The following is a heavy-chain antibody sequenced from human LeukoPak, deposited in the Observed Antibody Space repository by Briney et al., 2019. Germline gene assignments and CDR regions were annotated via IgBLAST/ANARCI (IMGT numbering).Heavy chain of an antibody. CDR1: GGSISSGSYY. D-gene: IGHD3-22*01. Sequence: SETLSLTCTVSGGSISSGSYYWNWIRQPAGKGLEWIGRIYYNGSTNYNPSLKSRVTISVDTSKNQFSLRLSSVTAADTAVYYCARFLSSGYSAQYYFYMDVWGKGIGVTVSS. J-gene: IGHJ6*03. CDR2: IYYNGST. V-gene: IGHV4-61*02. CDR3: ARFLSSGYSAQYYFYMDV.